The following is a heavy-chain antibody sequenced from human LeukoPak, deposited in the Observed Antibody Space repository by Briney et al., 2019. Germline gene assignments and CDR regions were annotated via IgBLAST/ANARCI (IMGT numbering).Heavy chain of an antibody. J-gene: IGHJ3*02. V-gene: IGHV3-30*02. D-gene: IGHD3-22*01. Sequence: GGSLRLSCAASGFTFSSYGMHWVRQAPGKGLEWVAFIRYDGSNKYYADSVKGRFTISRDNSKNTLYLHVNSLRPEDTAVYYCARGHNYYDSSGLDSPYAFDIWGQGTMVTVSP. CDR2: IRYDGSNK. CDR1: GFTFSSYG. CDR3: ARGHNYYDSSGLDSPYAFDI.